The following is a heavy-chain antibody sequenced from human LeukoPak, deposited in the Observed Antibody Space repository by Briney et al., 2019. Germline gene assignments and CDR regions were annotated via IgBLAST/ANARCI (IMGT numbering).Heavy chain of an antibody. V-gene: IGHV1-8*02. J-gene: IGHJ4*02. Sequence: VASVKVSCKASGYTFTSYDINWVRQATGQGLEWMGWMNPNSGNTGYAQKLQGRVTMTTDTSTSTAYMELRSLRSDDTAVYYCARGLGYCSGGSCPRPFDYWGQGTLVTVSS. CDR2: MNPNSGNT. CDR3: ARGLGYCSGGSCPRPFDY. CDR1: GYTFTSYD. D-gene: IGHD2-15*01.